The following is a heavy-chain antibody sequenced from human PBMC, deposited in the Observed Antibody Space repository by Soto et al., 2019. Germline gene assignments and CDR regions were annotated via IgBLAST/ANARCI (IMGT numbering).Heavy chain of an antibody. CDR3: ATNYAYYYYYGMDV. J-gene: IGHJ6*02. CDR2: IYYSGSS. V-gene: IGHV4-39*01. D-gene: IGHD3-16*01. CDR1: GGSLSIKNNN. Sequence: GGSLSIKNNNWGWIRQPPGTGREWIGSIYYSGSSYYNPTLKSRVSMSVDTSKNRFSLKVSSVTAADTGVYYCATNYAYYYYYGMDVWGQGTAVTVS.